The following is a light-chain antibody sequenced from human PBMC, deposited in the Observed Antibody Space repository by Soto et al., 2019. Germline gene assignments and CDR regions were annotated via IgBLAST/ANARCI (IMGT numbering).Light chain of an antibody. CDR3: CSYAGSYPWV. V-gene: IGLV2-11*01. CDR2: DVS. J-gene: IGLJ3*02. Sequence: QSVLTQPRSVSGSPGQSVTISCTGTSSDVGGYNYVSWYQQHPGKAPKLMIYDVSKRPSGVPDRFSGSKSGNTASLTISGLQAEDVADYYCCSYAGSYPWVFGGGTKVTVL. CDR1: SSDVGGYNY.